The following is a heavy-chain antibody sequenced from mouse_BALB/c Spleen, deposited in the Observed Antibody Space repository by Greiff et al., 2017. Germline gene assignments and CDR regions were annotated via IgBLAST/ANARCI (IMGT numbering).Heavy chain of an antibody. J-gene: IGHJ3*01. V-gene: IGHV5-17*02. CDR1: GFTFSSFG. CDR3: ARPYYYGSSQFAY. Sequence: EVKLMESGGGLVQPGGSRKLSCAASGFTFSSFGMHWVRQAPEKGLEWVAYISSGSSTIYYADTVKGRFTISRDNPKNTLFLQMTSLRSEDTAMYYCARPYYYGSSQFAYWGQGTLVTVSA. D-gene: IGHD1-1*01. CDR2: ISSGSSTI.